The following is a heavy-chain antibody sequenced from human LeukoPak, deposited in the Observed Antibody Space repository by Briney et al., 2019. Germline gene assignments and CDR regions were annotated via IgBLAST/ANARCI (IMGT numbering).Heavy chain of an antibody. CDR3: ARGVDSSSLFY. CDR2: INPNSGGP. D-gene: IGHD6-13*01. J-gene: IGHJ4*02. Sequence: ASVKVSCKASGYTFTGYYMHWVRQAPGQGLEWMGRINPNSGGPNYAQKFQGRVTMTRDTSISTAYMELSRLRSDDTAVYYCARGVDSSSLFYWGQGTLVTVSS. CDR1: GYTFTGYY. V-gene: IGHV1-2*06.